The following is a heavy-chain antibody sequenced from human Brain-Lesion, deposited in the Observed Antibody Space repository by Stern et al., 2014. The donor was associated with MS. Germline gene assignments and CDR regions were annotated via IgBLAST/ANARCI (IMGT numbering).Heavy chain of an antibody. CDR1: GYTFTGYY. CDR3: ATYYYDSTGYNDF. D-gene: IGHD3-22*01. J-gene: IGHJ4*02. V-gene: IGHV1-2*04. CDR2: INPKSGGT. Sequence: QVQLVESGAGVKKPGASVKVSCKASGYTFTGYYMHWVRQAPGQGLEWVGWINPKSGGTNYAQKFQGWVTMTRDTSINTAYMELSRLRSDDTAVYYCATYYYDSTGYNDFWGQGTLVTVSS.